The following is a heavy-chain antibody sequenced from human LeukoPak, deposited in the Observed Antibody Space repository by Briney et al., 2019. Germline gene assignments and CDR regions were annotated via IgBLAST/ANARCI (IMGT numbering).Heavy chain of an antibody. CDR1: GGSFSGYY. V-gene: IGHV4-34*01. J-gene: IGHJ5*02. CDR3: ASTAMPTVTTSWFDP. Sequence: SETLSLTCAVYGGSFSGYYWSWIRQPPGEGLEWIGEINHIGSTNYNPSLKSRVIISVDTSKNQSSLKLSSVTAADTAVYYCASTAMPTVTTSWFDPWGQGTLVTVSS. D-gene: IGHD4-17*01. CDR2: INHIGST.